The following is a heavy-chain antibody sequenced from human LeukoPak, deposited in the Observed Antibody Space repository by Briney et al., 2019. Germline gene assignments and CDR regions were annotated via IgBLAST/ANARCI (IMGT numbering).Heavy chain of an antibody. D-gene: IGHD4-17*01. CDR2: ISYMGST. Sequence: PSETLSLTCAVSAASFSSHYWTWIRQSPGKGLEWIGYISYMGSTNYNPSLKSRVTISIDTSRNQFSLKLRSVTAADTAVYYCARDLVTVTKGFDIWGQGTMVSVSS. J-gene: IGHJ3*02. CDR1: AASFSSHY. V-gene: IGHV4-59*11. CDR3: ARDLVTVTKGFDI.